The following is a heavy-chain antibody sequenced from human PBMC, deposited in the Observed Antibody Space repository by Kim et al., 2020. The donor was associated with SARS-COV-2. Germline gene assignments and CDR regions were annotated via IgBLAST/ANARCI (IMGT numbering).Heavy chain of an antibody. CDR3: ARSHVDTAMVYGMDV. J-gene: IGHJ6*02. D-gene: IGHD5-18*01. Sequence: DSVKGRFTISRDNAKNSLYLQMNSLRAEDTAVYYCARSHVDTAMVYGMDVWGQGTTVTVSS. V-gene: IGHV3-7*03.